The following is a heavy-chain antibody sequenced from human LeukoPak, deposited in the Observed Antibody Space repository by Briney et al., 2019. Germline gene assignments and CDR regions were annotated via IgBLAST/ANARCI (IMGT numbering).Heavy chain of an antibody. CDR3: ARDFLYGMDV. CDR2: ISSSSSTI. J-gene: IGHJ6*02. Sequence: GGSLRLSCAASGFTFSSYSVNWVRQAPGKGLEWVSYISSSSSTIYYADSVKGRFTISRDNSKNTLYLQMNSLRAEDTAVYYCARDFLYGMDVWGQGTTVTVSS. D-gene: IGHD2/OR15-2a*01. CDR1: GFTFSSYS. V-gene: IGHV3-48*01.